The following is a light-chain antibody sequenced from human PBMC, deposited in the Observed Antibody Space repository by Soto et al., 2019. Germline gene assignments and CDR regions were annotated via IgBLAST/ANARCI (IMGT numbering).Light chain of an antibody. CDR2: AAS. J-gene: IGKJ3*01. V-gene: IGKV1-39*01. CDR1: QSISSY. Sequence: DIQMTQSXXXXXXSVGDRVTITCRASQSISSYINWYQQKPGKAPKLLIYAASSLQSGVPSRFSGSGSGTDFTLTISSLQPEDFATYYCQQSYSTPITFGPGTKVDIK. CDR3: QQSYSTPIT.